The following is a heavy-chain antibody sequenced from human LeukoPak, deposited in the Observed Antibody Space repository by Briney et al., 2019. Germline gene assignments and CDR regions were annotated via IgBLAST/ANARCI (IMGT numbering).Heavy chain of an antibody. V-gene: IGHV1-8*02. CDR2: MNPNSGNT. J-gene: IGHJ6*03. D-gene: IGHD1-26*01. CDR3: ARRVGATNYYYYMDV. Sequence: ASVKVSCKASGYTFTSYDINWVRQATGQGLEWMGWMNPNSGNTGYAQKFQGRVTVTRNTSISTAYMELSSLRSEDTAVYYCARRVGATNYYYYMDVWGKGTTVTVSS. CDR1: GYTFTSYD.